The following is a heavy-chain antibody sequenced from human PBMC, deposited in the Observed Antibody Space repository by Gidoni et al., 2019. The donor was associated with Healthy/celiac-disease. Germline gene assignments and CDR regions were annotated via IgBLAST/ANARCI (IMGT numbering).Heavy chain of an antibody. Sequence: QVQLVQSGAEVKKPGASVKVSCKASGSTFTSYGISWVRQAPGQGLEWMGWISAYNGNTNYAQKLQGRVTMTTDTSTSTAYMELRSLRSDDTAVYYCASHSSGYYGSGSYPLGYWGQGTLVTVSS. CDR2: ISAYNGNT. D-gene: IGHD3-10*01. CDR3: ASHSSGYYGSGSYPLGY. V-gene: IGHV1-18*01. CDR1: GSTFTSYG. J-gene: IGHJ4*02.